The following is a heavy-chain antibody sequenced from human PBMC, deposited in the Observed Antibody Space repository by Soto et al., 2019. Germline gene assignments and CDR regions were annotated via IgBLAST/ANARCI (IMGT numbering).Heavy chain of an antibody. CDR1: GGSISSYY. V-gene: IGHV4-4*07. J-gene: IGHJ6*02. CDR2: IYTSGST. CDR3: ARESWNYNYYGMDV. Sequence: QVQLQESGPGLVKPSETLSLTCTVSGGSISSYYWSWIRQPAGKGLEWIGRIYTSGSTNYNPSLKSRVTMSEDTSKNQFSLKLSSVTAADTAVYYCARESWNYNYYGMDVWGQGTTVTVSS. D-gene: IGHD6-13*01.